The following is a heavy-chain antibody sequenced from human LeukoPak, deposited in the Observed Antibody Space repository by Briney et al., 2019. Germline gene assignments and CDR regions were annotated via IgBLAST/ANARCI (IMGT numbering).Heavy chain of an antibody. V-gene: IGHV1-18*01. D-gene: IGHD3-9*01. CDR3: ARVLGRYFDWFLDAFDI. CDR2: ISAYNGNT. J-gene: IGHJ3*02. CDR1: GFTFSSYG. Sequence: TGGTLRLSCAASGFTFSSYGMSWVRQAPGKGLEWMGWISAYNGNTNYAQKLQGRVTMTTDTSTSTAYMELRSLRSDDTAVNYCARVLGRYFDWFLDAFDIWGQETMVTVSS.